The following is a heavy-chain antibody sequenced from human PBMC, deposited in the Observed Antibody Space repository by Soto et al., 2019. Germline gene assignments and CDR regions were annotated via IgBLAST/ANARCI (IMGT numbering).Heavy chain of an antibody. Sequence: GGSLRLSCAASGFTFRAYGMHWVRQAPGKGLEWVAFISDDGSQKYYGDSVKGRFTISRDNSKNTLSLRMISLRTEDTSVYYCAKEAPGGWHFFDTWGQGTLVTVSS. V-gene: IGHV3-30*18. D-gene: IGHD6-19*01. CDR1: GFTFRAYG. CDR2: ISDDGSQK. CDR3: AKEAPGGWHFFDT. J-gene: IGHJ4*02.